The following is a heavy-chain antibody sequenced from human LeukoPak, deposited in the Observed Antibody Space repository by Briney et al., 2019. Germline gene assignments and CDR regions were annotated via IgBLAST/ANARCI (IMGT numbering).Heavy chain of an antibody. CDR2: MNSHGSAT. J-gene: IGHJ4*02. CDR3: AKGPNYFDS. CDR1: GFIFSNYW. V-gene: IGHV3-74*01. Sequence: PGGSLRLSCAASGFIFSNYWMHWVRQAPGKGLVWVTRMNSHGSATYYADSVQGRFTISRDNAKNTLYLQMNSLRAEDTAMYFCAKGPNYFDSWGQGTLVTVSS.